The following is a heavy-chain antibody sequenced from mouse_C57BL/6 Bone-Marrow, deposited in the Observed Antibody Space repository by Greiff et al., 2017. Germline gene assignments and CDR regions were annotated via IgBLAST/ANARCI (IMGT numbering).Heavy chain of an antibody. J-gene: IGHJ1*03. CDR2: INPNNGGT. D-gene: IGHD1-1*01. CDR1: GYTFTDYN. V-gene: IGHV1-18*01. Sequence: VQLQQSGPELVKPGASVKIPCKASGYTFTDYNMDWVKQSHGKSLEWIGDINPNNGGTIYNQKFKGKATLTVDKSSSTAYMELRSLTSEDTAVYYCARKPNYYGRRGWYFDVWGTGTTVTVSS. CDR3: ARKPNYYGRRGWYFDV.